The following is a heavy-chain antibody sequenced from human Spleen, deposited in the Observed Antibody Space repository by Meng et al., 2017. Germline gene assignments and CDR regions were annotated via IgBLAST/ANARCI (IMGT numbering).Heavy chain of an antibody. J-gene: IGHJ3*02. D-gene: IGHD3-22*01. CDR3: AHRRQYYYESSGYLLARGGIDI. V-gene: IGHV2-5*02. CDR2: IYWDDDK. Sequence: FGPTLVKPTHTLSLTCPFSGFSLSTSGGGVGWIRQPPGKDLEWLALIYWDDDKHYSPLLKSRLTITKDNSQNQVILTMTNMDPVDTDKYYCAHRRQYYYESSGYLLARGGIDIWGQGTMVTVSS. CDR1: GFSLSTSGGG.